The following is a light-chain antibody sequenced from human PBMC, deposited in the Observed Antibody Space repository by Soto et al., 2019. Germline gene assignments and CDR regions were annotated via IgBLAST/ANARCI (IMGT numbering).Light chain of an antibody. CDR1: QDIKNY. J-gene: IGKJ4*01. V-gene: IGKV1-33*01. Sequence: IQMTQSPSSLSAFVGDRVTITCRASQDIKNYLNWYQQKSGKAPKLLIYDASDLETGVPSRFSGSGSGTDFTFTINSLQPEDIATYYCQQYDNLPLTFGGGTKVDIK. CDR3: QQYDNLPLT. CDR2: DAS.